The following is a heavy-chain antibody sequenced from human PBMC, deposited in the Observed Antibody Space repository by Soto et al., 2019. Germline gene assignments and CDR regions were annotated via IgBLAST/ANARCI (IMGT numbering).Heavy chain of an antibody. Sequence: EVQLVESGGGLVQPGGSLRLSFAASGFTFSSYSMNWVRQAPGKGLEWVSYISSSSTIYYADSVKGRFTISRDNAKNSLYLQMNSLRAEDTAVYYCARDWGFGMVDYWGQGTLVTVSS. V-gene: IGHV3-48*01. CDR3: ARDWGFGMVDY. D-gene: IGHD3-16*01. CDR2: ISSSSTI. CDR1: GFTFSSYS. J-gene: IGHJ4*02.